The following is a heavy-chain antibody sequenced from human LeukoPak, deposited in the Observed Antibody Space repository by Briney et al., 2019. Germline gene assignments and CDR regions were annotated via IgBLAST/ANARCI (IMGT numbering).Heavy chain of an antibody. CDR3: ARVPHDYGDYGYYFDY. CDR2: ISAYNGNT. D-gene: IGHD4-17*01. V-gene: IGHV1-18*01. Sequence: ASVKVSCKASGYTFTSYGISWVRQAPGQGLEWMGWISAYNGNTNYAQKLQGRVTMTTDTSTSTAYVELRSLRSDDTAVYYCARVPHDYGDYGYYFDYWGQGTLVTVSS. J-gene: IGHJ4*02. CDR1: GYTFTSYG.